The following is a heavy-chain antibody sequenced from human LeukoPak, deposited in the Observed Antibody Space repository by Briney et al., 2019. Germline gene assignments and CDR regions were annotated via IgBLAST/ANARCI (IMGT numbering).Heavy chain of an antibody. CDR1: GFTFRSYA. CDR3: VRALYRWTFSGYENSGPEPDY. D-gene: IGHD5-12*01. V-gene: IGHV3-23*01. J-gene: IGHJ4*02. Sequence: GGSLRLSCAGSGFTFRSYAMSWVRQAPGKGLEWVSSITGSGAGTYYADSVKGRFTISRDNSRNTLYLQMNSLRDEDTAVYYCVRALYRWTFSGYENSGPEPDYWGQGTLVIVSS. CDR2: ITGSGAGT.